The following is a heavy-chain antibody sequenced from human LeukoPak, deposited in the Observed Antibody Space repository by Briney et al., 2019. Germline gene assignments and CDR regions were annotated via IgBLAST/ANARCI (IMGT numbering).Heavy chain of an antibody. CDR1: DGSISNYY. CDR3: ARGGNWFYY. CDR2: IYYSGST. J-gene: IGHJ4*02. V-gene: IGHV4-59*01. Sequence: SSETLSLTCSVSDGSISNYYWSWIRQPPGKGLEWMGYIYYSGSTNYNPSLTSRATISVDTSKSQFSLKVSSVTAADTAGYSCARGGNWFYYWGQGTRVTVSS. D-gene: IGHD4-23*01.